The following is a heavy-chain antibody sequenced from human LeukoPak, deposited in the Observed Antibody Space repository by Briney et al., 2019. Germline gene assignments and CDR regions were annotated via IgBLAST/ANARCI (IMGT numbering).Heavy chain of an antibody. CDR3: ARFGGPHAFDI. CDR1: GGSISSYY. V-gene: IGHV4-59*01. CDR2: INYSGST. J-gene: IGHJ3*02. D-gene: IGHD3-3*01. Sequence: SETLSLTCTGSGGSISSYYWSWIRQPPGKGLEWIAYINYSGSTNYNPSLKSRVTISVDTSKNHFSLTLSSVTAADTAVYYCARFGGPHAFDIWGQGTTVTVSS.